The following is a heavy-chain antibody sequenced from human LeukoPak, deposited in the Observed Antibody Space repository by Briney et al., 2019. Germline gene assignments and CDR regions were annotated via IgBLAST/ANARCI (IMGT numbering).Heavy chain of an antibody. J-gene: IGHJ6*04. CDR1: GFSFSSNW. Sequence: GGSLRLSCAASGFSFSSNWMSWVRQAPGKGLEWVANINEDGSAKYHVDSVKGRFTVSRDNAKNSLYVQMNSLRAEDTTVYYCAELGITMIGGVWGKGTTVTISS. D-gene: IGHD3-10*02. CDR3: AELGITMIGGV. CDR2: INEDGSAK. V-gene: IGHV3-7*01.